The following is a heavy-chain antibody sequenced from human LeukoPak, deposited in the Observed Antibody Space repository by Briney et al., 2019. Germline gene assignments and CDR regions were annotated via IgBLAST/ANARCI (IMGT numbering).Heavy chain of an antibody. Sequence: GGSLRLSCSASGFTFSSYAMHWVRQAPGKGLEWVSLISWDGGSTYYADSVKGRFTISRDNSKNSLYLQMNSLRAEDTALYYCAKPRGSGVITYDAFDIWGQGTMVTVSS. V-gene: IGHV3-43D*03. J-gene: IGHJ3*02. CDR1: GFTFSSYA. CDR2: ISWDGGST. D-gene: IGHD3-22*01. CDR3: AKPRGSGVITYDAFDI.